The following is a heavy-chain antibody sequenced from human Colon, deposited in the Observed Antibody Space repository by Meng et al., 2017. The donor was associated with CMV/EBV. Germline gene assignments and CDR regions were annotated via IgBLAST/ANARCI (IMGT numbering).Heavy chain of an antibody. V-gene: IGHV3-66*01. CDR1: GFTVSTNY. Sequence: GGSLRLSCAASGFTVSTNYMIWVRQAPGKGLEWVAVIYSGGTTYYADSVKGRFSISRDNSKNTLYLQMNSLTAEDTAEYYCARDNYYGMDVWGQGTTVTVSS. J-gene: IGHJ6*02. CDR2: IYSGGTT. CDR3: ARDNYYGMDV.